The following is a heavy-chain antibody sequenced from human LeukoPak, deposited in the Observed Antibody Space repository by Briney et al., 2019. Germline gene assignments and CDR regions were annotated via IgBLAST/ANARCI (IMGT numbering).Heavy chain of an antibody. D-gene: IGHD5-18*01. J-gene: IGHJ4*02. CDR3: ATIKRGNIFGYFDF. V-gene: IGHV4-59*11. CDR2: MLDTVTT. CDR1: GACMKTHY. Sequence: PSETLSLTYAVSGACMKTHYWGWIRQPPGKGLEWIGYMLDTVTTKDNPSLKSRFTLSAYTSKNQFSLRLTSVTAADTAVYYCATIKRGNIFGYFDFWGQGIPVTVSS.